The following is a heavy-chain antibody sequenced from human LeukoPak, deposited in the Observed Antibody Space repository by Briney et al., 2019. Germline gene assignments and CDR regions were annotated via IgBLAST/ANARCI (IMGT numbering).Heavy chain of an antibody. V-gene: IGHV4-61*08. Sequence: SETLSLTCTVSGGSVSSGGYYWRWIRQPPGKGLEWIGFIYYSRNTNYNPSLKSRVTISVDTSKNQFSLKLSSVTAADTAVYYCAREASSSHRWFDPWGQGTLVTVSS. CDR3: AREASSSHRWFDP. CDR2: IYYSRNT. D-gene: IGHD6-13*01. CDR1: GGSVSSGGYY. J-gene: IGHJ5*02.